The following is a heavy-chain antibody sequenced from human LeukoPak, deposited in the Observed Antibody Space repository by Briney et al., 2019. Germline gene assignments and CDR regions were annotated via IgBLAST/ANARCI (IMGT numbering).Heavy chain of an antibody. CDR3: AREVYSSGWSSFDY. V-gene: IGHV3-74*01. D-gene: IGHD6-19*01. Sequence: PGGSLRLSCAASGFTFSNAWMSWVRQAPGKGLVWVSRINSDGSSTIHADSVKGRFTISRDNAKNTLYLQMNSLRAEDTAVYYCAREVYSSGWSSFDYWGQGTLVTVSS. J-gene: IGHJ4*02. CDR1: GFTFSNAW. CDR2: INSDGSST.